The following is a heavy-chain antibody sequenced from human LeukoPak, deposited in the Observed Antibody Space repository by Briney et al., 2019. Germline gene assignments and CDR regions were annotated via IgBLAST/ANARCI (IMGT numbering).Heavy chain of an antibody. V-gene: IGHV3-66*01. CDR2: IYNGGST. CDR3: AKDKYNFWSGSNYYYMDV. D-gene: IGHD3-3*01. Sequence: TGGSLRLSCAASGFTVSSNYMSWVRQAPGKGLEWVSVIYNGGSTYYADSVKGRFTISRDNSKNTLYLQMNSLRAEDTAVYYCAKDKYNFWSGSNYYYMDVWGKGTTVTVSS. CDR1: GFTVSSNY. J-gene: IGHJ6*03.